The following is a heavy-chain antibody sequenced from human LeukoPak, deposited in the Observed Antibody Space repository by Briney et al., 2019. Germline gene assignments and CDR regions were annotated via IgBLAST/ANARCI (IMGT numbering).Heavy chain of an antibody. Sequence: KPSETLSLTCAVYGGSFSGYYWSWIRQPPGKGLEWIGEINHSGSTNHNPSPKSRVTISVDTSKNQFSLQLNSVTPEDTAVYYCARYYYGSGSYSWAQLGFDYWGQGTLVTVSS. CDR1: GGSFSGYY. J-gene: IGHJ4*02. V-gene: IGHV4-34*01. CDR3: ARYYYGSGSYSWAQLGFDY. CDR2: INHSGST. D-gene: IGHD3-10*01.